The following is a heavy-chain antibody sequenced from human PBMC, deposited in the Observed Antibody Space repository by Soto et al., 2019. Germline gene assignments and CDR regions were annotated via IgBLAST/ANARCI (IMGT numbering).Heavy chain of an antibody. J-gene: IGHJ6*02. CDR1: GGSFSGYY. CDR2: INHSGST. V-gene: IGHV4-34*01. Sequence: SETLSLTCAVYGGSFSGYYWSWVRQPPGKGLEWIGEINHSGSTNYNPSLKSRVTISVDTSKNQFSLKLSSVTAADTAVYYCARGGSSSSPLHYGMDVWGQGTTVTVSS. D-gene: IGHD6-6*01. CDR3: ARGGSSSSPLHYGMDV.